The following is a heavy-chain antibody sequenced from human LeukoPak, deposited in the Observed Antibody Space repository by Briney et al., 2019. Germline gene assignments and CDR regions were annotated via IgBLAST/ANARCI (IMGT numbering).Heavy chain of an antibody. CDR2: IKQDGSEK. V-gene: IGHV3-7*04. Sequence: GGSLRLSCAASGFTFSSYWMSWVRQAPGKGLEWLANIKQDGSEKYYVDSVKGRFTISRDNAKSSLYLEMNSLRAEDTAVYYCARASYYYGSGSYYEGFDPWGQGTLVTVSS. D-gene: IGHD3-10*01. J-gene: IGHJ5*02. CDR1: GFTFSSYW. CDR3: ARASYYYGSGSYYEGFDP.